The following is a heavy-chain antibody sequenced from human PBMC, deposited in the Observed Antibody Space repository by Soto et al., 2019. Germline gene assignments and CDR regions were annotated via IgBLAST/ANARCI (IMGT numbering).Heavy chain of an antibody. D-gene: IGHD6-19*01. V-gene: IGHV3-53*04. J-gene: IGHJ4*02. CDR2: IYSGGST. Sequence: EVQLVESGGGLVQPGGSLRLSCAASGFTVSSNYMSWVRQAPGKGLEWVSVIYSGGSTYYADSVKGRFTISRHNSKNTLYLQRNSLRAEDTAVYYFARGHSSGWLGYWGQGTLVTVSS. CDR3: ARGHSSGWLGY. CDR1: GFTVSSNY.